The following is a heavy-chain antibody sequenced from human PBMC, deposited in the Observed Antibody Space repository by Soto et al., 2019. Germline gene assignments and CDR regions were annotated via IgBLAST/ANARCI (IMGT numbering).Heavy chain of an antibody. CDR3: TNPYYDSSGYYFDY. J-gene: IGHJ4*02. CDR2: IIPIFGTA. Sequence: SVKVSCKASGGTFSSYAISWVRQAPGQGLEWMGGIIPIFGTASYAQKFQGRVTITADKSTSTAYMELSSLRSEDTAVYYCTNPYYDSSGYYFDYWGQGTLVTVSS. D-gene: IGHD3-22*01. CDR1: GGTFSSYA. V-gene: IGHV1-69*06.